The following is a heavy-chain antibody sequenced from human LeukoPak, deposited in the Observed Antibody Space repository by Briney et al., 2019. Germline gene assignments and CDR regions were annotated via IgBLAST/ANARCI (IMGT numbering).Heavy chain of an antibody. Sequence: SETLSLTCAVYGGSFSGYYWSWIRQPPGKGLEWIGEINHSGSTNYNPSLKSRVTISVDTSKNQFSLKLSSVTAAGTAVYYCARHVGLYSYGRGGFDYWGQGTLVTVSS. CDR2: INHSGST. CDR1: GGSFSGYY. D-gene: IGHD5-18*01. V-gene: IGHV4-34*01. J-gene: IGHJ4*02. CDR3: ARHVGLYSYGRGGFDY.